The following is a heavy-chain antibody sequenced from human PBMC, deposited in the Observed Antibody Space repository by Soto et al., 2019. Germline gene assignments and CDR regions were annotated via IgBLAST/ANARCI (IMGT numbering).Heavy chain of an antibody. CDR3: AKGVGSTTFGVDKPNAFAI. D-gene: IGHD3-3*01. J-gene: IGHJ3*02. CDR2: ISGSGYST. Sequence: EVQLLESGGGLVQPGGSLRLSCAASGFTFSGYAMSWVRQAPGKGPEWVSIISGSGYSTYYADSVKGRFTISRDNSKKELYMQMSILRAEDAAIFDLAKGVGSTTFGVDKPNAFAIWGQETRVTVS. CDR1: GFTFSGYA. V-gene: IGHV3-23*01.